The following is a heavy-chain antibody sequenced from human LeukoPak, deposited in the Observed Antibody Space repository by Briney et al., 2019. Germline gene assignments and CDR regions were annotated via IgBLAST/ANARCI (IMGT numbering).Heavy chain of an antibody. CDR2: IIHTGTT. V-gene: IGHV4-34*12. Sequence: SETLSLTCGAHGGSFGFYSWSWLRQSPGKGLEWIGEIIHTGTTTYNPSLASRVTVSIDTSNNQFSLTLTSVTAADTAVYYCARRGNYIDHWGQGALVTVSS. CDR1: GGSFGFYS. J-gene: IGHJ4*02. CDR3: ARRGNYIDH.